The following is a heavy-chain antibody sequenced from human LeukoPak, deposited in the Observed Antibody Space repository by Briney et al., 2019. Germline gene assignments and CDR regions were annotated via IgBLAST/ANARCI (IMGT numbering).Heavy chain of an antibody. J-gene: IGHJ4*02. Sequence: PGGSLRLSCAASGFTFSSNYMSWLRQAPGKGLEWVSVIYSGGSTYYADSVKGRFTISRDNSKNTLYLQMNSLRAEDTAVYYCARVPPNGAHFDYWGQGTLVTVSS. D-gene: IGHD4-17*01. V-gene: IGHV3-66*02. CDR2: IYSGGST. CDR3: ARVPPNGAHFDY. CDR1: GFTFSSNY.